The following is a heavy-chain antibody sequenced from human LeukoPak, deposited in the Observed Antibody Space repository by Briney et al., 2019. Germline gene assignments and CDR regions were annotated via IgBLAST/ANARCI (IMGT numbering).Heavy chain of an antibody. CDR1: GGTFTSYA. J-gene: IGHJ6*03. D-gene: IGHD3-3*01. Sequence: ASVKVSCKASGGTFTSYAISWVRQAPGQGLEWMGGIIPIFGTANYAQKFQGRVTITADKSTSTAYMELSSLRSEDTAVYYCARRRSTGFGVVQIYYYYYMDVWGKGTTVTVSS. CDR2: IIPIFGTA. V-gene: IGHV1-69*06. CDR3: ARRRSTGFGVVQIYYYYYMDV.